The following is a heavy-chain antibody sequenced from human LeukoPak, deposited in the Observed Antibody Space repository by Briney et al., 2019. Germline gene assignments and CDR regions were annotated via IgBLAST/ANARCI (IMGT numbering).Heavy chain of an antibody. V-gene: IGHV3-13*01. J-gene: IGHJ2*01. CDR1: GLNLSSYD. CDR3: AREYILYGYWHFDL. Sequence: GGSLRLSCAASGLNLSSYDIHWVRQLTGKALEWVTAIATSGNTHYSDSVRGRFTISRENAKNSVSLEMNSLRDEDTAVYYCAREYILYGYWHFDLWGRGTLVTVSS. D-gene: IGHD3-9*01. CDR2: IATSGNT.